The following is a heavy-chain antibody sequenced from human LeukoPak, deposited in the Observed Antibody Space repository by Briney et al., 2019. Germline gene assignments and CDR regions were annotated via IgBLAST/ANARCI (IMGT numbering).Heavy chain of an antibody. CDR2: INPRGDGT. J-gene: IGHJ4*02. D-gene: IGHD1-26*01. CDR3: ARELRTGVGATDY. V-gene: IGHV1-46*01. CDR1: GYTFTSYY. Sequence: ASVKVSCKASGYTFTSYYMHWVRQAPGQGLEWVGIINPRGDGTNYAQKFQGRVTMTRDTSTSTVYMELSSLRPEDTAVYFCARELRTGVGATDYWGQGTLVTVSS.